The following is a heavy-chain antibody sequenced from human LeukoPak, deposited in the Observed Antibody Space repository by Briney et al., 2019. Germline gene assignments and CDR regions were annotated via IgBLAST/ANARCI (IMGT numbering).Heavy chain of an antibody. D-gene: IGHD5-24*01. V-gene: IGHV4-34*01. CDR3: VREGDDYNAFDI. J-gene: IGHJ3*02. Sequence: SETLSLTCAVYGGSFSGYYWSWIRQPPGKGLEWIGEINHSGSTNYNPSLKSRVTISVDTSKNQFSLKLNSVTPEDTAVYYCVREGDDYNAFDIWGQGTMVTVSS. CDR2: INHSGST. CDR1: GGSFSGYY.